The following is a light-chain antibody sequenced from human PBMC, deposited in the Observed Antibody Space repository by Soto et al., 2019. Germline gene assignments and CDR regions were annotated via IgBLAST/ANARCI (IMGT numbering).Light chain of an antibody. V-gene: IGLV2-14*01. CDR3: TSYSRYRVLV. CDR1: NSDVGGYNY. Sequence: QSALAQPASVSGSPGQSITISCTGTNSDVGGYNYVSWYQQHPGKAPKLLIFEVSNRPSGVSDRFSGSNSGNTASLTISGLQAEDEADYYCTSYSRYRVLVFGGGTKVTVL. CDR2: EVS. J-gene: IGLJ3*02.